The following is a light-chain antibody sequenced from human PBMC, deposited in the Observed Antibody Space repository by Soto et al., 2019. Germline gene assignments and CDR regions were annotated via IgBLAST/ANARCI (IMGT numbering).Light chain of an antibody. Sequence: DIQMTQSPSTLSASVGDRVTITCRASQSISYWLAWYQQKPGKAPKLLIYDASSLDSGVPSRFSGSGSGTEFTLTISSLQPDDFATSYCQKYNSYSWTFGQGTKV. V-gene: IGKV1-5*01. CDR1: QSISYW. CDR2: DAS. J-gene: IGKJ1*01. CDR3: QKYNSYSWT.